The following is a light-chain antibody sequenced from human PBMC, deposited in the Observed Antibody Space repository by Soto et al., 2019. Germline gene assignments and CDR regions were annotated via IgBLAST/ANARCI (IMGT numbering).Light chain of an antibody. Sequence: DIVMTQSPDPLAVSLGERATINCKSSQSVLYSSNNKNYLAWYQHKPGQPPKLLIYWASTRESGVPGRFSGSGSRADFTLTISSLQAEDVAVYYCQQSYSTPWTVGQGPKVEIK. J-gene: IGKJ1*01. V-gene: IGKV4-1*01. CDR1: QSVLYSSNNKNY. CDR2: WAS. CDR3: QQSYSTPWT.